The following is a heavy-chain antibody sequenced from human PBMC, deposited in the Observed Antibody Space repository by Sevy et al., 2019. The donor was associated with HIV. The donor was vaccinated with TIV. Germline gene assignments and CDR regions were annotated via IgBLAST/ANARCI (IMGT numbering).Heavy chain of an antibody. Sequence: ASVKVSCKVSGYTLSQLSMHWVRQAPGKGLEWMGRFDPEDGETIFAQKFQGRVTMTEDTFTDTAYMELSSLRSEDTAVCYCASAREYYEDNSGYLDYWGQGTLVTVSS. V-gene: IGHV1-24*01. D-gene: IGHD3-22*01. CDR2: FDPEDGET. CDR1: GYTLSQLS. CDR3: ASAREYYEDNSGYLDY. J-gene: IGHJ4*02.